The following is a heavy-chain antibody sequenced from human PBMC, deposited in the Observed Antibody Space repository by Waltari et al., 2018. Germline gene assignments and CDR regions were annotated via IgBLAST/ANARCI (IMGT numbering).Heavy chain of an antibody. CDR3: ATALGDRSSASRAFDI. V-gene: IGHV1-69-2*01. Sequence: EVQLLQSGTELKKPGTTVKISCQVSGYTFTDYYIHWVQQAPGKGPQWMGLVDPEDGETIYSEKFQGRVTITADKSTDTAYMELSSLRSEDTAVYYCATALGDRSSASRAFDIWGLGTMITVSS. D-gene: IGHD3-10*01. CDR1: GYTFTDYY. J-gene: IGHJ3*02. CDR2: VDPEDGET.